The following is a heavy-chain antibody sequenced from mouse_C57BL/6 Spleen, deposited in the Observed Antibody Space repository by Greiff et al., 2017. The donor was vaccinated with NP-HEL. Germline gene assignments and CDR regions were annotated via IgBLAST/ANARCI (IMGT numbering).Heavy chain of an antibody. Sequence: EVKVVESEGGLVQPGSSMKLSCTASGFTFSDYYMAWVRQVPEKGLEWVANINYDGSSTYYLDSLKSRFIISRDNAKNILYLQMSSLKSEDTATYYCAREGNYYIDYWGQGTTLTVSS. CDR3: AREGNYYIDY. CDR2: INYDGSST. J-gene: IGHJ2*01. CDR1: GFTFSDYY. V-gene: IGHV5-16*01. D-gene: IGHD2-1*01.